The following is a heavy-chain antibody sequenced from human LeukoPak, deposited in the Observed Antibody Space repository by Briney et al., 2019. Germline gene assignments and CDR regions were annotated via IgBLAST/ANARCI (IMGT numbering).Heavy chain of an antibody. V-gene: IGHV4-34*01. Sequence: SETLSLTCAVYGGSFSGYYWSWIRQPPGKGLEWIGEINHSGSTNYNPSLKSRVTISVDTSNNQFSLKRNPVTAADTAGYYCARVADYYYGSGSYNWFDPWGQGTLVTVSS. D-gene: IGHD3-10*01. J-gene: IGHJ5*02. CDR3: ARVADYYYGSGSYNWFDP. CDR2: INHSGST. CDR1: GGSFSGYY.